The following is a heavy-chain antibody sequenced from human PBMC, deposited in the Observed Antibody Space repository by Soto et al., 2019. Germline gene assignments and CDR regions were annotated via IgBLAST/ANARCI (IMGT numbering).Heavy chain of an antibody. Sequence: QVQLVQSGAEEKKPGASVKVSCKASGYTFTSYAMHWVRQAPGQRLEWMGWSNAGNGNTKYSQKFQGRVSSTSDKSASKAYKELSSLRSADTALYYCACESYGGEFAYWGQGTLVTVSS. CDR2: SNAGNGNT. V-gene: IGHV1-3*05. CDR1: GYTFTSYA. D-gene: IGHD4-17*01. J-gene: IGHJ4*02. CDR3: ACESYGGEFAY.